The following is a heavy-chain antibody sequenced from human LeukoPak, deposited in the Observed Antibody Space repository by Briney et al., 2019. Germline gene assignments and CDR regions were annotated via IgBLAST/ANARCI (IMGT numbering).Heavy chain of an antibody. J-gene: IGHJ4*02. CDR1: GFTFSDYY. CDR2: VSSSGSTK. Sequence: GGPLRLSCAASGFTFSDYYMSWIRQAPGKGLEWVSYVSSSGSTKSYADSVKGRFTISRDNAKNSLYLQMNSLRAEDTAVYYCARDFMATDLWGQGTLVTVSS. D-gene: IGHD5-24*01. V-gene: IGHV3-11*01. CDR3: ARDFMATDL.